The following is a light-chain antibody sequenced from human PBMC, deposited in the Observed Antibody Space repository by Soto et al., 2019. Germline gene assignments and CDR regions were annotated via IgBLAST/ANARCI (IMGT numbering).Light chain of an antibody. CDR1: HSVSSN. V-gene: IGKV3-15*01. Sequence: EIVMTQSPATLSVSPGERATLSCRASHSVSSNLAWYQQKPGQAPRLLIYGATTRATGIPARFSGSGSGTEFTLTISSLQSEDFAVYSCQQYNHWLMYTFGQGTKLEIK. CDR2: GAT. J-gene: IGKJ2*01. CDR3: QQYNHWLMYT.